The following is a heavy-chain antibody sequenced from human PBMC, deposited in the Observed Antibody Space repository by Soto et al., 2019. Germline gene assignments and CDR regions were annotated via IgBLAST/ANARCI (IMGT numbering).Heavy chain of an antibody. D-gene: IGHD2-2*01. Sequence: EASVKVSCKASGYTFTIYGISWVRQAPGQGLEWMGWISAYNGNTNYAQKLQGRVTMTTDTSTSTAYMELRSLRSDDTAVYYCARVSGYCSSTSCYGAPNDAFDIWGQGTMVTVSS. CDR3: ARVSGYCSSTSCYGAPNDAFDI. CDR2: ISAYNGNT. CDR1: GYTFTIYG. J-gene: IGHJ3*02. V-gene: IGHV1-18*01.